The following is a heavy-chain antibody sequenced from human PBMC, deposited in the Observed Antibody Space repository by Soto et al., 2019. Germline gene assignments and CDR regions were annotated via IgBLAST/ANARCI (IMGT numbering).Heavy chain of an antibody. J-gene: IGHJ4*02. V-gene: IGHV4-39*07. CDR1: GGSISSSSYY. CDR2: IYYSVST. CDR3: ARGNPDYGGNSILDY. D-gene: IGHD4-17*01. Sequence: SETLSLTCTVSGGSISSSSYYWGWIRQPPGKRLEWIGCIYYSVSTYYNPSLKSRVTISVDTSKNQFSLKLSSVTAADTAVYYCARGNPDYGGNSILDYWGQGTLVTVSS.